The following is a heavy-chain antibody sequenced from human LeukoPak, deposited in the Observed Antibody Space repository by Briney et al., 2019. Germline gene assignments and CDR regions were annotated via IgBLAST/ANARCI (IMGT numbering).Heavy chain of an antibody. V-gene: IGHV4-61*02. Sequence: SQTLSLTCTVSGDSISSDDYYWTWIRQPAGKGLEWIGRIYTSGSTNYNPSLKSRVTMSVDTSKNQFSLKLSSVTAADTAVYYCASSMGCSSTSCYRDRGWLDWFDPWGQGTLVTVSS. CDR3: ASSMGCSSTSCYRDRGWLDWFDP. D-gene: IGHD2-2*01. CDR1: GDSISSDDYY. J-gene: IGHJ5*02. CDR2: IYTSGST.